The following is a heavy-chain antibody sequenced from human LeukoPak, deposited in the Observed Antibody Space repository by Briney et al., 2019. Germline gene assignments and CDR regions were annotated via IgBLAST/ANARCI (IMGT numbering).Heavy chain of an antibody. CDR2: INSDGSST. V-gene: IGHV3-74*01. Sequence: PGGSLRLSCAASGFTFSSYAMSWVRQAPGKGLVWVSRINSDGSSTNYADSVRGRFTISRDNAKKTLYLQLNSLRADDTGVYYCARVAYYYYGMDVWGQGTTVIVSS. J-gene: IGHJ6*02. CDR1: GFTFSSYA. D-gene: IGHD5-12*01. CDR3: ARVAYYYYGMDV.